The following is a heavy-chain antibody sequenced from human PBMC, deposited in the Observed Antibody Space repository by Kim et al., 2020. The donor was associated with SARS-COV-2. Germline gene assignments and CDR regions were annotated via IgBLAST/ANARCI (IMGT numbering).Heavy chain of an antibody. V-gene: IGHV6-1*01. CDR1: GDSVSSNSAA. J-gene: IGHJ6*02. D-gene: IGHD6-13*01. Sequence: SQTLSLTCAISGDSVSSNSAAWNWIRQSPSRGLEWLGRTYYRSKWYNDYAVSVKSRITINPDTSKNQFSLQLNSVTPEDTAVYYCARDTIEMRVAGIAAAGGWCYGMDVWGQGTTVTVSS. CDR2: TYYRSKWYN. CDR3: ARDTIEMRVAGIAAAGGWCYGMDV.